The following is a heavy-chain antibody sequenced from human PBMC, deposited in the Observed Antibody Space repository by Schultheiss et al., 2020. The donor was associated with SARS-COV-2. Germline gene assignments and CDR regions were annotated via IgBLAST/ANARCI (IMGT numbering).Heavy chain of an antibody. CDR2: IIPIFGAA. J-gene: IGHJ4*02. CDR3: ARRDCASRTSSCYFSY. D-gene: IGHD2-2*01. CDR1: GGTFNNHG. V-gene: IGHV1-69*13. Sequence: SVKVSCKASGGTFNNHGIAWVRQAPGQGLEWMGGIIPIFGAANYAHKFQGRVTITADESTSTAYMELSSLRSEDTAVYYCARRDCASRTSSCYFSYWGQGTLVTVSS.